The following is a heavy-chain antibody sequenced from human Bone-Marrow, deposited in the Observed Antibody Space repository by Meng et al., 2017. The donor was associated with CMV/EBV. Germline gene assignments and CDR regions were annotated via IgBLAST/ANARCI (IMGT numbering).Heavy chain of an antibody. CDR2: INPSGGST. CDR1: GYTFTSYY. V-gene: IGHV1-46*01. Sequence: ASVKVSCKASGYTFTSYYLHWVRQAPGQGLEWMGIINPSGGSTSSARKFQSRLIVTRDTSTSTVYMELSSLRSEDTAIYYCARGEYNPYYWGQGTLVTVSS. CDR3: ARGEYNPYY. D-gene: IGHD1-1*01. J-gene: IGHJ4*02.